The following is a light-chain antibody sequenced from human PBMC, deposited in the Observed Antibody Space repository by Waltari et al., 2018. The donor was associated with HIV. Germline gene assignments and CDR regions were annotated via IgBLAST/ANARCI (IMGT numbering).Light chain of an antibody. Sequence: DVVMTQSPLSLSVTLGQPASIPCRSGQTLLYSDGNTYLSWFQQRPGQSPRRLIYRVSNRDSGVPDRFSGSGSGTDFTLSISRVEAEDVGVYYCMQSTHWPLTFGGGTKVEIK. CDR3: MQSTHWPLT. CDR1: QTLLYSDGNTY. J-gene: IGKJ4*01. V-gene: IGKV2-30*01. CDR2: RVS.